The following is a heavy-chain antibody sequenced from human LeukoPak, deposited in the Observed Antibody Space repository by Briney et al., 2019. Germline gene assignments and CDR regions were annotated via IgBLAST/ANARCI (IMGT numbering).Heavy chain of an antibody. CDR3: ARDRNGSYYFDY. Sequence: PGRSLRLSCAASGFTFSSYGMHWVRQAPGKGLEWVAVIWYDGSHKYYADSVKGRFTISRDNSKNTLYLQMNSLRAEDTAVYYCARDRNGSYYFDYWGQGTLVTVSS. J-gene: IGHJ4*02. D-gene: IGHD2-8*01. CDR1: GFTFSSYG. CDR2: IWYDGSHK. V-gene: IGHV3-33*01.